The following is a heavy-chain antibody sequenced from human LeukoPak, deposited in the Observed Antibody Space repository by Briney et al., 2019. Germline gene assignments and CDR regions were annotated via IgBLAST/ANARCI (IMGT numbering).Heavy chain of an antibody. CDR2: ISGSGGST. Sequence: PGGSLRLSCAASGFTFSSYAMSWVRQAPGKGLEWVSAISGSGGSTYYADSVKGRFTISRDNSKNTLYLQMDSLRAEDTAVYYCAKGAYCGGDCYPDYFDYWGQGTLVTVSS. V-gene: IGHV3-23*01. J-gene: IGHJ4*02. CDR3: AKGAYCGGDCYPDYFDY. CDR1: GFTFSSYA. D-gene: IGHD2-21*02.